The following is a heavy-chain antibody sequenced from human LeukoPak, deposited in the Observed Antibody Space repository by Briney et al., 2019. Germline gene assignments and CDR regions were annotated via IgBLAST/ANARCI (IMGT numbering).Heavy chain of an antibody. CDR3: AKDRPSQVTENDAFDI. Sequence: GGSLRLSCAASGFTFSGYTMTWVRQAPGKGLEWVSSISNSSTYIYYADSVKGRFTISRDNVQNSLYLQMNSLRAEDTAVYYCAKDRPSQVTENDAFDIWGQGTMVTVSS. J-gene: IGHJ3*02. CDR1: GFTFSGYT. V-gene: IGHV3-21*01. CDR2: ISNSSTYI. D-gene: IGHD5-18*01.